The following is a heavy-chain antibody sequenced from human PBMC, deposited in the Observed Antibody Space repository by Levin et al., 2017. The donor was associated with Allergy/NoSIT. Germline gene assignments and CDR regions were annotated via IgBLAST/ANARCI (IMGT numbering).Heavy chain of an antibody. V-gene: IGHV3-23*01. Sequence: GESLKISCAASGFTFSNYAMSWVRQAPGKGLEWVAGFRDTHYTNYADSVTGRFSISRDNSRNMFYLQMNSLRAEDTAVYFCARFARPAGVYDSSDSYDIWGPGTMVTVSS. D-gene: IGHD5/OR15-5a*01. CDR2: FRDTHYT. J-gene: IGHJ3*02. CDR3: ARFARPAGVYDSSDSYDI. CDR1: GFTFSNYA.